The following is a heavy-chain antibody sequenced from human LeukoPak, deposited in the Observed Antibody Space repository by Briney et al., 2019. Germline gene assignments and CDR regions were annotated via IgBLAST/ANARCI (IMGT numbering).Heavy chain of an antibody. V-gene: IGHV3-53*01. J-gene: IGHJ4*02. CDR1: GFTVSSNY. Sequence: GGSLRLSCAASGFTVSSNYMSWVRQAPGKGLEWVSVIYSGGSTYYADSVKGRFTISRDNSKNTLYLQMNSLRVEDTAVYYCARDRSLRYFDYWGQGTVVTVSS. CDR3: ARDRSLRYFDY. CDR2: IYSGGST.